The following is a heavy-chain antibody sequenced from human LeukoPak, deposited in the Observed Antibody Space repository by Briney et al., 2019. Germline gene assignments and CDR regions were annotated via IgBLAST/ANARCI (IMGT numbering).Heavy chain of an antibody. CDR2: ISGSGGST. Sequence: TGGSLRLSCAASGFTFSSYAMSWVRQAPGKGLEWVSAISGSGGSTYYADSVKGRFTISRDNSKNTLYLQMNSLRAEDTAVYYCAKGVEITIFGVVIYFDYWGQGTLVTVSS. CDR1: GFTFSSYA. CDR3: AKGVEITIFGVVIYFDY. V-gene: IGHV3-23*01. D-gene: IGHD3-3*01. J-gene: IGHJ4*02.